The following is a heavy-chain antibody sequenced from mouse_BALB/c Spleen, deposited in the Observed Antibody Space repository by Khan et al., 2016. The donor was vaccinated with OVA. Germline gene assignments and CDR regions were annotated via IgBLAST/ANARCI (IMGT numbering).Heavy chain of an antibody. CDR1: GYTFTSYW. J-gene: IGHJ3*01. CDR3: TRWSYWFAD. Sequence: LQQPGSELVRPGASVKLSCKASGYTFTSYWMHWVKQRPGQGLEWIGDIYPGSGSTNYDEKFKSKATLTVDTSSSTAYMQLSSLTSEDSAVYYCTRWSYWFADGGQGTLVTVSA. V-gene: IGHV1S22*01. D-gene: IGHD2-12*01. CDR2: IYPGSGST.